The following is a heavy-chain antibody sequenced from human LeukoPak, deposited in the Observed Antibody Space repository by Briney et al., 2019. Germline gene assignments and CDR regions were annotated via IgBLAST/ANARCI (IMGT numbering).Heavy chain of an antibody. Sequence: GGSLRLTCAASGFTFSSYAMSWVRQAPGKGLEWVSATSASGGSTYYADSVKGRFTISRDNSKNTLYLQMNSLRAEDTAVYYCAARGSLRGYYYYYMDVWGKGTTVTVSS. CDR1: GFTFSSYA. D-gene: IGHD3-16*01. J-gene: IGHJ6*03. CDR2: TSASGGST. CDR3: AARGSLRGYYYYYMDV. V-gene: IGHV3-23*01.